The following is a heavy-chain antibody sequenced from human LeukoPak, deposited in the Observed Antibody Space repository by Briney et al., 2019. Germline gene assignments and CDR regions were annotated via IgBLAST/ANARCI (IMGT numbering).Heavy chain of an antibody. CDR1: GGSISSSSYY. D-gene: IGHD6-19*01. CDR2: IYYSGST. V-gene: IGHV4-39*01. CDR3: AXXXRXSSGWTSDYYYYYGMDV. J-gene: IGHJ6*02. Sequence: SETLSLTCTVSGGSISSSSYYWGWIRQPPGEGLEWIGSIYYSGSTYYNPSLKSRVTISVDTSKNQFSPKLSSVTAADTAVYXXAXXXRXSSGWTSDYYYYYGMDVWGQGTTVTVSS.